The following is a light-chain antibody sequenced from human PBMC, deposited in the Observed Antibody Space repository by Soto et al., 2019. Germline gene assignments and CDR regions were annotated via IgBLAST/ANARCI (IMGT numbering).Light chain of an antibody. V-gene: IGKV3-20*01. J-gene: IGKJ5*01. CDR1: QSVRSER. CDR2: DAS. CDR3: QEYAGPPPIT. Sequence: EIVLTQSPDTLSLSPGERATLSCRASQSVRSERLAWYQQKRGQAPRLVIFDASFRASGIPERFRGSGSGTHVSLTITRLEPEDFAVYYCQEYAGPPPITFGRGTRLDIK.